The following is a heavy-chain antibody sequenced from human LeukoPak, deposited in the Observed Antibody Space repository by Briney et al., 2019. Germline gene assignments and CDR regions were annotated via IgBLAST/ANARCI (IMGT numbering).Heavy chain of an antibody. D-gene: IGHD5-12*01. CDR2: INHSGST. V-gene: IGHV4-34*01. CDR3: ARPLRLRGFDY. J-gene: IGHJ4*02. Sequence: SETLSLTCAVYGGSFSGYYWSWIRQPPGKGLEWIGEINHSGSTNYNPSLKSRVTISVDTSKNQFSLKLSSVTAADTAVYYCARPLRLRGFDYWGQGTLVTVSS. CDR1: GGSFSGYY.